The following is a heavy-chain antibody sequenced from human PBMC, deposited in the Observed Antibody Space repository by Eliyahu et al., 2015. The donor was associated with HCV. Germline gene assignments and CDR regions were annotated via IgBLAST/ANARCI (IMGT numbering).Heavy chain of an antibody. Sequence: EVQLLESGGGLVQPGGSLRLSCVASGFTFTSYGMSWVRQAAGKGLEWVSSDRGGSTYYADSVKGRFTISTDNSKNTLYLQMNSLRADDTAVYYCAKRFSGSNFDYWGQGTLVTVSS. CDR2: DRGGST. CDR1: GFTFTSYG. CDR3: AKRFSGSNFDY. J-gene: IGHJ4*02. D-gene: IGHD3-3*01. V-gene: IGHV3-23*01.